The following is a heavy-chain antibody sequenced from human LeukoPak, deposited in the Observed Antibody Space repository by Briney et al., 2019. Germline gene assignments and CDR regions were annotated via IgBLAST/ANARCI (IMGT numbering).Heavy chain of an antibody. V-gene: IGHV3-49*03. J-gene: IGHJ4*02. CDR2: IRSKAYGGTT. D-gene: IGHD3-16*02. CDR1: GFTFGDYA. CDR3: TRDSGYYDYVWGSYRLPPLFDY. Sequence: GVSLRLSCTASGFTFGDYAMSWFRQAPGKGLEWVGFIRSKAYGGTTEYAASVKGRFTISRDDSKSIAYLQMNSLKTEDTAVYYCTRDSGYYDYVWGSYRLPPLFDYWGQGTLVTVSS.